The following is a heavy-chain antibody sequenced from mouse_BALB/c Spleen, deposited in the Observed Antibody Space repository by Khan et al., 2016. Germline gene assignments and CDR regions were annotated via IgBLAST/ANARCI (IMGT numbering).Heavy chain of an antibody. CDR2: ISYSGST. J-gene: IGHJ4*01. Sequence: EVQLQESGPGLVKPYQSLSLTCTVTGYSITSDYAWNWIRQFPGNKLEWMGYISYSGSTRYYPSLKSRISITRDTSKNQFFLQLNSVTTEATATXYCARTPTAYYTMDYWGRGTSVTVSS. V-gene: IGHV3-2*02. CDR3: ARTPTAYYTMDY. CDR1: GYSITSDYA. D-gene: IGHD1-2*01.